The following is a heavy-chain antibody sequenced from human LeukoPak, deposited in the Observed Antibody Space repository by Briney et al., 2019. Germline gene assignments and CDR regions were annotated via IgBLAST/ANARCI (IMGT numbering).Heavy chain of an antibody. CDR2: ISSSSSYI. D-gene: IGHD1-7*01. J-gene: IGHJ6*03. Sequence: GGSLRLSCAASGFTFSSYSMNWVRQAPGKGLEWVSSISSSSSYIYYADSVKGRFTISRDNAKNSLYLEMNSLRAEDTAVYYCAKKLRRPAYYYYMDVWGKGTTVTVSS. CDR1: GFTFSSYS. CDR3: AKKLRRPAYYYYMDV. V-gene: IGHV3-21*01.